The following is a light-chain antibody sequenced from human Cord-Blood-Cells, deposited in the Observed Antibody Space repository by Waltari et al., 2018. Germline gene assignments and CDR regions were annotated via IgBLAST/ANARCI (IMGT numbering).Light chain of an antibody. CDR2: AAY. V-gene: IGKV1-39*01. Sequence: DIQMTQSPYSLSASVGDRVTITCRASQSISTYLNWYQQKPGKAPKLLIYAAYSLQSGVPSRFSGSGSGTDFTLTISSLQPEDFATYYCQQSYSTPLTFGGGTKVEIK. CDR3: QQSYSTPLT. CDR1: QSISTY. J-gene: IGKJ4*01.